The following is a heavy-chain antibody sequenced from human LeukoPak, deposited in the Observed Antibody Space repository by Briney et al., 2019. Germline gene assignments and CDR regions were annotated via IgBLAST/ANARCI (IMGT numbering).Heavy chain of an antibody. CDR3: AKVPYSDYGSGRPPFMDV. CDR1: GFTFSNYA. Sequence: GGSLRLSCAASGFTFSNYAMSWVRQAPGKGLEWVSTISDSGVTTYYADSVMGRLTISRDNSKNTLYLQMNSLRAEDTAIHYCAKVPYSDYGSGRPPFMDVWGQGTTVAVS. D-gene: IGHD3-10*01. V-gene: IGHV3-23*01. CDR2: ISDSGVTT. J-gene: IGHJ6*02.